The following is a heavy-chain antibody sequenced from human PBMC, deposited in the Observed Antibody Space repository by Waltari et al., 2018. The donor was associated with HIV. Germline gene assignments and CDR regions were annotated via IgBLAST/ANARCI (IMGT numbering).Heavy chain of an antibody. CDR3: ARGPTRYYFDN. CDR1: GGSITSYY. J-gene: IGHJ4*02. D-gene: IGHD2-2*01. Sequence: QVQLQESGPGLVKPSETLSLTCTVPGGSITSYYWCWIRQPPGKGLEWIGYIYYSGSTNYNPSLKSRVTISVDTSKNQFSLNVTSVTAADTAVYYCARGPTRYYFDNWGQGTLVTVSS. CDR2: IYYSGST. V-gene: IGHV4-59*01.